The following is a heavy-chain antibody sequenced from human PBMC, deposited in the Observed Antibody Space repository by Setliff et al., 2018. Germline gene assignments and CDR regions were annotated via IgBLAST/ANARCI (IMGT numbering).Heavy chain of an antibody. CDR2: IYYSGST. CDR1: GGSFSTYY. V-gene: IGHV4-59*08. Sequence: SETLSLTCAVYGGSFSTYYWSWTRQPPGKGLEWIGYIYYSGSTYYNPSLKSRVTISVDTSKNQFSLKLSSVTAADTAVYYCARRGADYDILTGDDYWGQGTLVTVSS. D-gene: IGHD3-9*01. J-gene: IGHJ4*02. CDR3: ARRGADYDILTGDDY.